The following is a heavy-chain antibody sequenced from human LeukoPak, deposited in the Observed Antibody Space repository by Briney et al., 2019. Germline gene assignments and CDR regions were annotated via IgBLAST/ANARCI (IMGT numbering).Heavy chain of an antibody. CDR1: GYSVSSGYY. J-gene: IGHJ5*02. V-gene: IGHV4-38-2*02. CDR3: ARGGQPGSDNWFDP. D-gene: IGHD1-14*01. CDR2: IYHSGST. Sequence: SETLSLTCTVSGYSVSSGYYWGWIRQPPGKGLEWIGSIYHSGSTYYNPSLKSRVTISVDTSKNQFSLKLSSVTAADTAVYYCARGGQPGSDNWFDPWGQGTLVTVSS.